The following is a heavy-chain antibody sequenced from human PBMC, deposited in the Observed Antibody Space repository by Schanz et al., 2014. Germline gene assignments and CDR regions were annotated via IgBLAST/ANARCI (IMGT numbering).Heavy chain of an antibody. V-gene: IGHV3-33*01. CDR1: GFTFSNHG. D-gene: IGHD3-16*01. J-gene: IGHJ5*02. CDR2: IWYDGSNE. Sequence: QVQLVESGGGVVQPGRSLRLSCAASGFTFSNHGMHWVRQSPGKGLEWVALIWYDGSNEYYADSVKGRFTISRDNSKNTLYLQMKSLRAEDTAVYYCASDYNYFETEAPWGQGTLVNVSS. CDR3: ASDYNYFETEAP.